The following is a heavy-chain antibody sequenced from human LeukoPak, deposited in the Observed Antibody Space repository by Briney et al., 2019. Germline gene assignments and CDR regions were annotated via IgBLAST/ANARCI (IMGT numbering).Heavy chain of an antibody. J-gene: IGHJ5*02. CDR2: INPNSGGT. CDR1: GYTFTGYY. V-gene: IGHV1-2*02. Sequence: ASVKVSCKASGYTFTGYYMHWVRQAPGQGLEWMGWINPNSGGTNYAQKFQGRVTMTRDTSISTAYMELSRLRSDDTAVYYCARGANVDFWSGYVKWFDPWGQGTLVTVSS. D-gene: IGHD3-3*01. CDR3: ARGANVDFWSGYVKWFDP.